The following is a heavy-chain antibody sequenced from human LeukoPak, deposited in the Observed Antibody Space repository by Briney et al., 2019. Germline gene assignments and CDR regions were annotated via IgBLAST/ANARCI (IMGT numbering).Heavy chain of an antibody. J-gene: IGHJ4*02. Sequence: SETLSLTCTVSGGSISSYYWSWIRQPPGKGLEWIGYIYYSGSTNYNPSLKSRVTISVDTSKNQFSLKLSSVTAAGTAVYYCARSRGMYYDFWSGLNFDYWGQGTLVTVSS. D-gene: IGHD3-3*01. V-gene: IGHV4-59*01. CDR1: GGSISSYY. CDR3: ARSRGMYYDFWSGLNFDY. CDR2: IYYSGST.